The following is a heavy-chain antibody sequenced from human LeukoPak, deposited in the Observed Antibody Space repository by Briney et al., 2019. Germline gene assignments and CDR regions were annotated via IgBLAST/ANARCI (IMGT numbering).Heavy chain of an antibody. CDR2: IKQDGSEK. D-gene: IGHD3-10*01. Sequence: GGSLRLSCAASGFTFSSYWMSWVRQAPGKGLESVANIKQDGSEKYYVDSVKGRFTISRDNAKNSLYLQMNSLRAEDTAVYYCARAGALWFGELYHYWGQGTLVTVSS. CDR1: GFTFSSYW. V-gene: IGHV3-7*01. CDR3: ARAGALWFGELYHY. J-gene: IGHJ4*02.